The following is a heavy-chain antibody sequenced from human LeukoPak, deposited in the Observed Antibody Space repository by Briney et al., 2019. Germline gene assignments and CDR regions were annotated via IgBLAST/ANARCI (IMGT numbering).Heavy chain of an antibody. CDR2: INHSGST. CDR3: ASLLPYGDYYYYYGMDV. D-gene: IGHD4-17*01. CDR1: GGSFSGYY. V-gene: IGHV4-34*01. Sequence: ASETLSLTCAVYGGSFSGYYWSWIRQPPGKGLEWIGEINHSGSTNYNPSLKSRVTISVDTSKNQFSLKLSSVTAADTAVYYCASLLPYGDYYYYYGMDVWGQGTTVTVSS. J-gene: IGHJ6*02.